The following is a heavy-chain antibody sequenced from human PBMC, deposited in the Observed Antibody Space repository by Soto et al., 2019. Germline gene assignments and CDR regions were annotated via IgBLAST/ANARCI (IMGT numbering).Heavy chain of an antibody. D-gene: IGHD4-17*01. CDR1: GFTFSSYA. Sequence: GGSLRLSCAASGFTFSSYAMSWVRQAPGKGLEWVSAISGSGGSTYYADSVKGRFTISRDNSKNTLYLQMNSLRAEDTAVYYCAKKGRGGWATVTPFFDYWGQGTLVTVSS. V-gene: IGHV3-23*01. CDR3: AKKGRGGWATVTPFFDY. CDR2: ISGSGGST. J-gene: IGHJ4*02.